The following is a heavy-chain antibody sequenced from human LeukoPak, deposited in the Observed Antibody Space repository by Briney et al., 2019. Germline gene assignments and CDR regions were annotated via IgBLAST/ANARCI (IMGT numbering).Heavy chain of an antibody. CDR2: INPNSGGT. V-gene: IGHV1-2*02. CDR1: GYNFTGYY. CDR3: ARALCSGGSCYYYYYGMDV. Sequence: ASVKVSCKASGYNFTGYYMHWVRQAPGQGLEWLGWINPNSGGTNYAQKFQGRVTMTRDTSISTAYMELSRLRSDDTAVYYCARALCSGGSCYYYYYGMDVWGQGTTVTVSS. J-gene: IGHJ6*02. D-gene: IGHD2-15*01.